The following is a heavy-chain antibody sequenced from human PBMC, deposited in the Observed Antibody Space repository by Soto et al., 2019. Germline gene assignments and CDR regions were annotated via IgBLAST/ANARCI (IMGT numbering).Heavy chain of an antibody. J-gene: IGHJ2*01. CDR3: AKEPVGPDWYFDL. V-gene: IGHV3-23*01. CDR2: ISGSGIST. CDR1: GFTFSSYG. Sequence: GGSLRLSCAASGFTFSSYGMHWVRQAPGKGLEWVAGISGSGISTHYADSVKGRFTVSRDNSKNTLYLQMNSLRAEDTAVYNCAKEPVGPDWYFDLWGRGTLVTVSS.